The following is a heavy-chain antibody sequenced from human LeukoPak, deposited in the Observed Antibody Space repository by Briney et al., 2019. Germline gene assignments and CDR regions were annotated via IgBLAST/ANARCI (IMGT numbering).Heavy chain of an antibody. D-gene: IGHD1-26*01. CDR1: GFXFSSYA. CDR2: ISSSSSDT. V-gene: IGHV3-48*02. Sequence: PGGSLRLSCAASGFXFSSYAMSWVRQAPGKGLEWVSYISSSSSDTNYADSVKGRFTISRDNAKNSLYLQMNSLRDEDTAVYYCASKSGSYLSWGQGTLVTVSS. J-gene: IGHJ4*02. CDR3: ASKSGSYLS.